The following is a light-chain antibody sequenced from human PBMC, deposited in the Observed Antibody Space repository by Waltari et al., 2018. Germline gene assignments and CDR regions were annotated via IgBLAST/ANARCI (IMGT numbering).Light chain of an antibody. CDR3: QQYDISPLT. CDR2: GAS. J-gene: IGKJ4*01. V-gene: IGKV3-20*01. Sequence: DIVLTQSPGTLSLSLGERATLSCRASQTVRTTYLAWYQQKPGQAPTLLIYGASSRATGIPDRFSGSGSGTDFSLTISSLEPEDFAVYYCQQYDISPLTFGGGTKVEIK. CDR1: QTVRTTY.